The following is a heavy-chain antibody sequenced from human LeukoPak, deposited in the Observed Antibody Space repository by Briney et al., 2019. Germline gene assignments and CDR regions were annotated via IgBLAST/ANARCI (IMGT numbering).Heavy chain of an antibody. CDR1: GFTFSDYY. D-gene: IGHD3-3*01. J-gene: IGHJ4*02. CDR2: ISGSGGST. V-gene: IGHV3-23*01. CDR3: AKDLPAYYDFWSGYFYFDY. Sequence: PGGSLRLSCATSGFTFSDYYMSWIRQAPGKGLEWVSAISGSGGSTYYADSVKGRFTISRDNSKNTLYLQMNSLRAEDTAVYYCAKDLPAYYDFWSGYFYFDYWGQGTLVTVSS.